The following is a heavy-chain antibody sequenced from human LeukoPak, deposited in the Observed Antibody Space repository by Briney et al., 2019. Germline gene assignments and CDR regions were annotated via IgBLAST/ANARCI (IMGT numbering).Heavy chain of an antibody. D-gene: IGHD5/OR15-5a*01. V-gene: IGHV3-23*01. CDR2: IIGSGDNT. CDR1: LFTFRSYA. Sequence: GGSLRLSCAASLFTFRSYAMNWVRQAPGKGLEWVSRIIGSGDNTYYADSMKGRFTISRDNSKNTLHVQVNSLTAEDTAVYYCARVDSVYDSGYYYYYTDGWGKGCTVTVSS. CDR3: ARVDSVYDSGYYYYYTDG. J-gene: IGHJ6*03.